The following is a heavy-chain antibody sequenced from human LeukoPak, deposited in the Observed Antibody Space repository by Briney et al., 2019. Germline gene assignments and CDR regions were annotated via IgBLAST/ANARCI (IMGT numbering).Heavy chain of an antibody. Sequence: SETLSLTCTVSGGSISNYYWSWIRQPPGKGLDWIGYIYYSGSTKYNPSLKSRVTISVDTPKNQFSLRLNSVTAADTAVYYCARGVAGYGPYDYWGQGTLVTVSS. D-gene: IGHD5-12*01. V-gene: IGHV4-59*01. J-gene: IGHJ4*02. CDR1: GGSISNYY. CDR3: ARGVAGYGPYDY. CDR2: IYYSGST.